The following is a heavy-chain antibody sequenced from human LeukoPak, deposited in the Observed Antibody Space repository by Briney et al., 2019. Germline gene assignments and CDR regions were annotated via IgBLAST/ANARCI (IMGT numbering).Heavy chain of an antibody. J-gene: IGHJ3*02. CDR1: GFTFSTYW. CDR3: ATNYLLGITNDAFDI. V-gene: IGHV3-7*05. Sequence: GGSLRLSCAASGFTFSTYWMDWVRQAPGKGLEWVANIKQDGSDTYYVDSVKGRFTIFRDNAKNSLYLQMNSLKTEDTAVYYCATNYLLGITNDAFDIWGQGTMVTVSS. CDR2: IKQDGSDT. D-gene: IGHD3-10*01.